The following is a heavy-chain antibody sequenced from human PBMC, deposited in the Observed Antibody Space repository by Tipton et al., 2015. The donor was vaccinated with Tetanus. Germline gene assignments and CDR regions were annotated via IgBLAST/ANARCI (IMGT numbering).Heavy chain of an antibody. CDR1: GFTFSTYS. CDR3: ARGLCTSSSCPKHYFDY. D-gene: IGHD2-2*01. V-gene: IGHV3-48*02. J-gene: IGHJ4*02. Sequence: SLRLSCAASGFTFSTYSMNWVRQAPGKGLEWVSSIGVSSSPIYYADSVKGRFTISRDNAKNSLLLQMNSLRDEDTAVYYCARGLCTSSSCPKHYFDYWGPGAQATVSS. CDR2: IGVSSSPI.